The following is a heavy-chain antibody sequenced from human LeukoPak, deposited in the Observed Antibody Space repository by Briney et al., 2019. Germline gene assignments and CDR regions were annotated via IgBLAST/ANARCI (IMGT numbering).Heavy chain of an antibody. D-gene: IGHD6-13*01. CDR1: GGSIINYY. J-gene: IGHJ4*02. Sequence: SSETLSLTCNVSGGSIINYYWTWVRQPPGKGLEWIGYIYDYGTTNYNPSLKSRVTISVDTSKNQFSLSLTSVTAADTAVYYCARGIRYGNDFWGQGTLATVSS. CDR2: IYDYGTT. V-gene: IGHV4-59*01. CDR3: ARGIRYGNDF.